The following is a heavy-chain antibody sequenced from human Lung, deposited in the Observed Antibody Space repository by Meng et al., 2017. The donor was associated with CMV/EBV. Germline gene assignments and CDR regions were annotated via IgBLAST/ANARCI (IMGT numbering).Heavy chain of an antibody. CDR2: IRFDGTNK. J-gene: IGHJ6*02. Sequence: SLLLSFSSSFFPFRLSALHWVRQAPGKGLEWVANIRFDGTNKYHADSVKGRFTISRDNSKNTLYLQMNSLRAEDTAVYYCAKRGDSSGTYAMDVWGQGTXVTV. V-gene: IGHV3-30*02. D-gene: IGHD3-22*01. CDR3: AKRGDSSGTYAMDV. CDR1: FFPFRLSA.